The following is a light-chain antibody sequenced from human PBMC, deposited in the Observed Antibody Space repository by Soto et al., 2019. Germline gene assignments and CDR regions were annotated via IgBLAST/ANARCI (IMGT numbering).Light chain of an antibody. CDR2: GAS. Sequence: ERVMTQSRATLSVSPGERATLSCRASQSVSSNLAWYQQKPGQAPRLLIYGASTRATGIPARFSGSGSGTEFTLTISSLQSEDFAVYYCQQYNNWPWTFGQGTKVEIK. V-gene: IGKV3-15*01. J-gene: IGKJ1*01. CDR1: QSVSSN. CDR3: QQYNNWPWT.